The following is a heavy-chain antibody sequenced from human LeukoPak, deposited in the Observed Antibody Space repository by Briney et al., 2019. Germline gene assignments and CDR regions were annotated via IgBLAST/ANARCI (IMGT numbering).Heavy chain of an antibody. CDR3: AREPSGYSYGYGWFDP. CDR2: IIPILGIA. Sequence: SVKVSRKASGGTFSSYAISWVRQAPGQGLEWMGRIIPILGIANYAQKFQGRVTITADKSTSTAYMELSSLRSEDTAVYYCAREPSGYSYGYGWFDPWGQGTLVTVSS. CDR1: GGTFSSYA. J-gene: IGHJ5*02. D-gene: IGHD5-18*01. V-gene: IGHV1-69*04.